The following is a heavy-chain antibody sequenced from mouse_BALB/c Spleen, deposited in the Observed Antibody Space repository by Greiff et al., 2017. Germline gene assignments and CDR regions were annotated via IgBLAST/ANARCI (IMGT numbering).Heavy chain of an antibody. CDR2: ISSGGSYT. V-gene: IGHV5-9-3*01. CDR3: ASDYYGSSARPGMDY. Sequence: EVKLEESGGGLVKPGGSLKLSCAASGFTFSSYAMSWVRQTPEKRLEWVATISSGGSYTYYPDSVKGRFTISRDNAKNTLYLQMSSLRSEDTAMYYCASDYYGSSARPGMDYWGQGTSVTVSS. J-gene: IGHJ4*01. D-gene: IGHD1-1*01. CDR1: GFTFSSYA.